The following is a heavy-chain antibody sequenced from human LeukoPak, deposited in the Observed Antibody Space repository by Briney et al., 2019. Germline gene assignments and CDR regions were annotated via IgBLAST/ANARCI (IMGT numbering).Heavy chain of an antibody. CDR2: IIPIFGTA. V-gene: IGHV1-69*13. Sequence: SVKVSCKASGGTFSSYAISWVRQAPGQGLEWMGGIIPIFGTANYAQKFQGRVTTTADESTSTAYMELSSLRSEDTAVYYCARGGGPYYYYYMDVWGKGTTVTISS. CDR3: ARGGGPYYYYYMDV. J-gene: IGHJ6*03. CDR1: GGTFSSYA.